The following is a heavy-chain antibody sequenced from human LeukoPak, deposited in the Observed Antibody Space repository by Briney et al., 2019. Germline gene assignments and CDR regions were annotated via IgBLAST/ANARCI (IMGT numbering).Heavy chain of an antibody. J-gene: IGHJ6*02. D-gene: IGHD3-3*01. Sequence: GGSLRLSCAASGFTFSDYYMSWIRQAPGKGLEWVSYISSSSSYTNYADSVKGRFTISRDNAKNSLYLQMNSLRAEDTAVYYCARVGPYDFWSGYPGNYYGMDVWGQGTTVTVSS. CDR3: ARVGPYDFWSGYPGNYYGMDV. CDR2: ISSSSSYT. V-gene: IGHV3-11*06. CDR1: GFTFSDYY.